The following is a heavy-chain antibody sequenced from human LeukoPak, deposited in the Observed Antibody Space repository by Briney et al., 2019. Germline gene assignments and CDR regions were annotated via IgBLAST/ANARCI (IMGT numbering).Heavy chain of an antibody. V-gene: IGHV4-38-2*02. CDR1: GYSISSGYY. CDR2: IYHSGST. D-gene: IGHD1-26*01. Sequence: SETLSLTCTVSGYSISSGYYWGWIRQPPGKGLEWIGSIYHSGSTYYNPSLKSRVTISVDTSKNQFSLKLSSVTAADTAVYYCARDQITVGAIKSRSVGVDPWGQGTLVTVSS. CDR3: ARDQITVGAIKSRSVGVDP. J-gene: IGHJ5*02.